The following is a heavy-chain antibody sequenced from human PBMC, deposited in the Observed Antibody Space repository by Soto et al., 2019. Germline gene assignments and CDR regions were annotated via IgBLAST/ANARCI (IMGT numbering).Heavy chain of an antibody. CDR3: ARAGQYYDASGYAD. CDR2: ISVYNGNT. J-gene: IGHJ4*02. D-gene: IGHD3-22*01. V-gene: IGHV1-18*01. Sequence: QVKLVQSETEVKKPGASIKVSCKASGYSFATSVMTWVRQAPGQGLEWMGWISVYNGNTNYDQKLQDRVTMTTDTSTNTAYLEVRNLRSDDTAVYYCARAGQYYDASGYADWGQGTLVTVSS. CDR1: GYSFATSV.